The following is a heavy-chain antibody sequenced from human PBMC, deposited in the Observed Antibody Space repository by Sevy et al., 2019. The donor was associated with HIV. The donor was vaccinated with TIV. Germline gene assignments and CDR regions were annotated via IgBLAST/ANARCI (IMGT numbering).Heavy chain of an antibody. CDR1: GYTFTSYG. V-gene: IGHV1-18*04. J-gene: IGHJ3*02. CDR2: ISAYNGNT. CDR3: ARDYSSSWHAEVIRRNDAFDI. Sequence: ASVKVSCKASGYTFTSYGISWVRQAPGQGLEWMGWISAYNGNTNYAQKLQGRVTMTTDTSKSTAYMELRSLRSDDTAVYYCARDYSSSWHAEVIRRNDAFDIWGQGTMVTVSS. D-gene: IGHD6-13*01.